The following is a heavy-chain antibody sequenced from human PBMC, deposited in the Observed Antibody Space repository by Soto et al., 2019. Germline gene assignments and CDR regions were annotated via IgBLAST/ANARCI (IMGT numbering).Heavy chain of an antibody. CDR3: ARGPSGDKVHY. CDR1: GYTFTSYA. Sequence: GASVKVSCKASGYTFTSYAIHWVRQAPGQRLEWMGWINAGYGITKYSQKFQGRVTITRDTSASTAYMELTSLTSEDTAVYYCARGPSGDKVHYWGQGALVTVSS. V-gene: IGHV1-3*01. CDR2: INAGYGIT. D-gene: IGHD7-27*01. J-gene: IGHJ4*02.